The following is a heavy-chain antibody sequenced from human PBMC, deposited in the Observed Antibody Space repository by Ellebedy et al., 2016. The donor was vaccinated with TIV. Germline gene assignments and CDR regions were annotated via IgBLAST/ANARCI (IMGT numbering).Heavy chain of an antibody. CDR3: ARVTSDSSGYYPPLDY. D-gene: IGHD3-22*01. V-gene: IGHV3-30*03. Sequence: GESLKISXAASGFTFSSYGMHWVRQAPGKGLEWVAVISYDGSNKYYADSVKGRFTISRDNSKNTLYLQMNSLRAEDMAVYYCARVTSDSSGYYPPLDYWGQGTLVTVSS. CDR2: ISYDGSNK. CDR1: GFTFSSYG. J-gene: IGHJ4*02.